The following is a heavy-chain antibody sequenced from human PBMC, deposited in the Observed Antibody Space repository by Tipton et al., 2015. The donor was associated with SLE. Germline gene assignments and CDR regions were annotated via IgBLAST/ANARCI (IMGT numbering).Heavy chain of an antibody. CDR3: ARDPAARRGMDV. CDR1: GGSISSGGYY. J-gene: IGHJ6*02. Sequence: TLSLTCTVSGGSISSGGYYWSWIRQHPGKGLEWIGYIYYSGSTYYNPSLKSRVTISVDTSKNQFSLKLSSVTAADTAVYYFARDPAARRGMDVWGQGTTVTVSS. V-gene: IGHV4-31*03. D-gene: IGHD6-6*01. CDR2: IYYSGST.